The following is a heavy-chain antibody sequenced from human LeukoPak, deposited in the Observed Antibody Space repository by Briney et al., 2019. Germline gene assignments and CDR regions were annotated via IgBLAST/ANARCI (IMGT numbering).Heavy chain of an antibody. Sequence: GGSLRLSCAASAFIFSDYYMRWIRQAPEKGLEWVSHITSTGATIYYADSVKGRFTISRDNAKNSLSLQMNSLRAEDTGVCFCARVLSSGYSPFDYWGQGILVTVSS. V-gene: IGHV3-11*01. CDR3: ARVLSSGYSPFDY. D-gene: IGHD3-22*01. J-gene: IGHJ4*02. CDR1: AFIFSDYY. CDR2: ITSTGATI.